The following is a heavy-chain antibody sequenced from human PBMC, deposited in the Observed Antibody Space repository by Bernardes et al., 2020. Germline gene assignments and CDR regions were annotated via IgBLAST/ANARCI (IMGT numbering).Heavy chain of an antibody. J-gene: IGHJ4*02. CDR1: GYSFSSYA. V-gene: IGHV3-23*01. CDR3: ARSRDYGDFGGILRGYYFDY. Sequence: GGSLRLSCAASGYSFSSYAMTWVRQAPGKGLEWVSAISGSAGSTSYADSLKGRFTISRDNSKNTLYLQMNSLRAEDTAVYYCARSRDYGDFGGILRGYYFDYWGQGTLVTVSS. CDR2: ISGSAGST. D-gene: IGHD4-17*01.